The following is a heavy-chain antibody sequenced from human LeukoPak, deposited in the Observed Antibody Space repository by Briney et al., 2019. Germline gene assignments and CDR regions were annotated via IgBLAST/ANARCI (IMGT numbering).Heavy chain of an antibody. Sequence: GGSLRLSCAASGLTFSSHWMHWVRQAPGKGLVWVSRITNDGSSTYYADSVKGCFTISRDTSKNTLYLQMNSLRVEDTAVYYCAKAGYGDYRADYWGQGTMVTVSS. CDR2: ITNDGSST. J-gene: IGHJ4*02. D-gene: IGHD4-17*01. CDR1: GLTFSSHW. V-gene: IGHV3-74*01. CDR3: AKAGYGDYRADY.